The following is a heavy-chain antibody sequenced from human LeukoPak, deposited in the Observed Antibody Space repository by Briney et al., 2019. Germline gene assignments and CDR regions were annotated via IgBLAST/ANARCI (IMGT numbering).Heavy chain of an antibody. J-gene: IGHJ5*02. V-gene: IGHV1-24*01. Sequence: GASVKVSCKVSGYTLTELSMHWVRQAPGKGLEWMGGSDPEDGETIYAQKLQGRVTMTEDTSTDTAYMELSSLRSEDTAVYYCAGTYYDFWSGYFNWFDPWGQGTLVTVSS. D-gene: IGHD3-3*01. CDR1: GYTLTELS. CDR3: AGTYYDFWSGYFNWFDP. CDR2: SDPEDGET.